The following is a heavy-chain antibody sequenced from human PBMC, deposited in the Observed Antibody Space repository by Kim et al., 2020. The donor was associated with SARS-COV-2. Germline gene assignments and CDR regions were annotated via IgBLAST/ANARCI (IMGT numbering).Heavy chain of an antibody. D-gene: IGHD3-16*01. V-gene: IGHV3-53*01. CDR3: ARDWGEYYFDY. Sequence: GGSLRLSCAASVFTVSSNYMSWVRQAPGKGLEWVSVIYSGGSTYYADSVKGRFTISRDNSKNTLYLQMNSLRAEDTAVYYCARDWGEYYFDYWGQGTLVTVSS. J-gene: IGHJ4*02. CDR1: VFTVSSNY. CDR2: IYSGGST.